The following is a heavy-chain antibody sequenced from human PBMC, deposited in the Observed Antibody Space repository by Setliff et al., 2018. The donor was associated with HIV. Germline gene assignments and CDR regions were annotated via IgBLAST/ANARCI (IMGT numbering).Heavy chain of an antibody. CDR3: ARGAWYTSGWHSSRYMDV. V-gene: IGHV1-8*02. CDR1: GYTFTSYD. Sequence: ASVKVSCKASGYTFTSYDINWVRQATGQGLEWMGWVNPNSGNTGYAQKFQGRVTMTRNTSIRTVYMELSSLRSEDTAVYYCARGAWYTSGWHSSRYMDVWGKGSTVTV. D-gene: IGHD6-19*01. J-gene: IGHJ6*03. CDR2: VNPNSGNT.